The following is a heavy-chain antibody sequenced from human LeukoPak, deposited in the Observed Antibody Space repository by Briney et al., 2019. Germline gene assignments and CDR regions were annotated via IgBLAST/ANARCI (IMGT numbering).Heavy chain of an antibody. CDR1: GYRFASYG. D-gene: IGHD3-3*01. J-gene: IGHJ6*04. CDR2: INAANGNT. Sequence: ASVKVSCKASGYRFASYGMQWVRQAPGQRLEWMGWINAANGNTKYSRKFQNRVTITMDTSASSAYMELSSLRSEDTAVYYCTTGRYYDFWSGYYLDVWGKGTTVTVSS. CDR3: TTGRYYDFWSGYYLDV. V-gene: IGHV1-3*01.